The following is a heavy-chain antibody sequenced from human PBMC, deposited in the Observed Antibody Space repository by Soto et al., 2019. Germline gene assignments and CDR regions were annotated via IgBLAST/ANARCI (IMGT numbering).Heavy chain of an antibody. V-gene: IGHV1-69*01. CDR2: IIPIFGTA. Sequence: QVQLVQSGAEVKKPGSSVKVSCKASGGTFSSYAINWVRQAPGQGLEWMGGIIPIFGTANYAQKFQGRVTITADESTSTAYMELSSLRSEDTAVYYCARDGIVVVTKRPYAFDIWGQGTMVTVSS. CDR1: GGTFSSYA. J-gene: IGHJ3*02. CDR3: ARDGIVVVTKRPYAFDI. D-gene: IGHD3-22*01.